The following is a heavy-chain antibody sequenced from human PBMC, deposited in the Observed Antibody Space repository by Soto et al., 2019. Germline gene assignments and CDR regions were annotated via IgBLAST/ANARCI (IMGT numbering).Heavy chain of an antibody. CDR3: ARAIKCEWCMLYSYYGMDV. D-gene: IGHD2-8*01. J-gene: IGHJ6*02. V-gene: IGHV3-48*02. Sequence: GGSLRLSCAASGFTFSSYSMNWVRQAPGKGLEWVSYISSSSSTIYYADSVKGRFTISRDNAKNSLYLQMNSLRDEDTAVYYCARAIKCEWCMLYSYYGMDVWGQGTTVTVSS. CDR2: ISSSSSTI. CDR1: GFTFSSYS.